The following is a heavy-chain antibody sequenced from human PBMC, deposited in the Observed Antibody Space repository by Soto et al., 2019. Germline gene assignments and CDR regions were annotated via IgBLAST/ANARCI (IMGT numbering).Heavy chain of an antibody. Sequence: QVQLVESGGGVVQPGRSLRLSCAASGFTFSSYAMHWVRQAPGKGLEWVAVISYDGSNKYYADSVKGRFTISRDNSKNTLYLQMNSLRAEDTAVYYCARDNVLRYFDCGDAFDIWGQGTMVTVSS. CDR2: ISYDGSNK. CDR1: GFTFSSYA. D-gene: IGHD3-9*01. V-gene: IGHV3-30-3*01. J-gene: IGHJ3*02. CDR3: ARDNVLRYFDCGDAFDI.